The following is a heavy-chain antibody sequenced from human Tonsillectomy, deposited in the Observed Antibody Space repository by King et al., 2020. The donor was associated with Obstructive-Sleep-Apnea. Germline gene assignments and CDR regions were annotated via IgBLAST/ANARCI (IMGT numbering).Heavy chain of an antibody. CDR3: AKRLFSIVVVVAAAGNDY. Sequence: VQLVESGGGLVQPGGSLRLSCAASGFTFSSYAMSWVRQAPGQGLEWVSAISGSGVSTYYADSVKGRFTISRDNSKNTRSLQMNSRRTEDTAVYYCAKRLFSIVVVVAAAGNDYWGQGTLVTVSS. CDR1: GFTFSSYA. V-gene: IGHV3-23*04. J-gene: IGHJ4*02. CDR2: ISGSGVST. D-gene: IGHD2-15*01.